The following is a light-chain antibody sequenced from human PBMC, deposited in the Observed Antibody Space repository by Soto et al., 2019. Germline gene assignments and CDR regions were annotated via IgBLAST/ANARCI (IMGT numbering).Light chain of an antibody. CDR3: AAWDDSLTDPV. V-gene: IGLV1-44*01. CDR1: SSNIGSNN. CDR2: GNN. J-gene: IGLJ2*01. Sequence: QAVLTQPPSASGTPGQRVSISCSGSSSNIGSNNVNWYQHLPGAAPKLLMYGNNQRPSGVPDRFSGSESGTSASLAISGLQSEDEADYYCAAWDDSLTDPVFGGGTKLTVL.